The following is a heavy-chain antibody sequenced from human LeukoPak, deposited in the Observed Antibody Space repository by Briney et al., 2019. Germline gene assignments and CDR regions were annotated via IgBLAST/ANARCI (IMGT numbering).Heavy chain of an antibody. D-gene: IGHD3-10*01. J-gene: IGHJ6*02. CDR1: GFTFSSYA. Sequence: GRSLRLSCAASGFTFSSYAMSWVRQAPGKGLEWVSAISGSGGSTYYADSVKGRFTISRDNSKNTLYLQMNSLRAEDTAVYYCARRPSGIRHYYYGMDVWGQGTTVTVSS. CDR2: ISGSGGST. CDR3: ARRPSGIRHYYYGMDV. V-gene: IGHV3-23*01.